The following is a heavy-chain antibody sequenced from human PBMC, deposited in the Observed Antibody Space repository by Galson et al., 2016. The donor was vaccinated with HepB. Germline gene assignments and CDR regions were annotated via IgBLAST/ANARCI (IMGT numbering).Heavy chain of an antibody. CDR1: GYTFNDYW. CDR2: IFPDDFDT. D-gene: IGHD3-22*01. V-gene: IGHV5-51*01. CDR3: ARPTNDAYEYECSGLSY. Sequence: QSGAEVKKPGESLKISCRGSGYTFNDYWIAWVRQVPGKGLEYMGMIFPDDFDTRYSPSFQGHVTISVDRSTKTAYLQWTSLRASDTATYFCARPTNDAYEYECSGLSYWGQGTRVIVSS. J-gene: IGHJ4*02.